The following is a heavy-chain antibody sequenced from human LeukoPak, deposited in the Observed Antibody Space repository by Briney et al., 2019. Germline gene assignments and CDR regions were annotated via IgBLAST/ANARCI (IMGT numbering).Heavy chain of an antibody. J-gene: IGHJ4*02. CDR1: GYTFTGYY. Sequence: ASVKVSCKGSGYTFTGYYMHWVRQAPGQGLEWMGRINPNSGGTNYAQKFQGRVTMTRDTSISTAYTELSRLRSDDTAVYYCARDDSRPYYYDSSGYVYWGQGTLLTVSS. CDR2: INPNSGGT. D-gene: IGHD3-22*01. CDR3: ARDDSRPYYYDSSGYVY. V-gene: IGHV1-2*06.